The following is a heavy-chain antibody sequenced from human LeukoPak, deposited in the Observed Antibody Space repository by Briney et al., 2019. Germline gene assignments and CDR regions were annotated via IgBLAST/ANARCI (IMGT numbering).Heavy chain of an antibody. Sequence: SETLSLTCTVSGGSISSGGYYWSWIRQPAGKGLEYIGRIYSTGSTNYNPSLRSRVTISVDTSKNHFSLKLSSVTAADTAVYYCASFATGYSSSWYESVDYWGQGTLVTVSS. D-gene: IGHD6-13*01. CDR1: GGSISSGGYY. V-gene: IGHV4-61*02. J-gene: IGHJ4*02. CDR2: IYSTGST. CDR3: ASFATGYSSSWYESVDY.